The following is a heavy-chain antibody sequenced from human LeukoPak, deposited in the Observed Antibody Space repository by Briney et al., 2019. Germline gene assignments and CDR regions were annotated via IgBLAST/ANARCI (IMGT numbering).Heavy chain of an antibody. V-gene: IGHV3-7*01. CDR3: SSPLLRSSSGGF. Sequence: PGGSLRPSCAASGFTFSNYWMTWVRQGPGKGLEWVATIKEDGTDKYYVDSVKGRFTISRDNAKNSLYLQMNSLRAEDTAVYFCSSPLLRSSSGGFWGQGTLVTVSS. CDR1: GFTFSNYW. J-gene: IGHJ4*02. CDR2: IKEDGTDK. D-gene: IGHD6-6*01.